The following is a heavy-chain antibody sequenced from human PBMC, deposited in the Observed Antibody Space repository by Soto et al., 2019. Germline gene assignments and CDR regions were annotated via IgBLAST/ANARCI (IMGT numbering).Heavy chain of an antibody. J-gene: IGHJ5*02. V-gene: IGHV3-21*01. CDR3: ARVPVALKSGWFGP. CDR2: ISSASSFI. CDR1: EVRSRTYG. Sequence: GVFQSHTCRVSEVRSRTYGMGRVRKDTGRGLEWVSSISSASSFIYYADSLKGRFTISRDNAKNSLFLHMNSLRAEDTAVYYCARVPVALKSGWFGPRGQGTLVTVFS.